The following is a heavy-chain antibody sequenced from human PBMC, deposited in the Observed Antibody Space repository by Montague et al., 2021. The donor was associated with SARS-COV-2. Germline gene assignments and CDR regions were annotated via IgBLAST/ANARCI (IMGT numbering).Heavy chain of an antibody. Sequence: SETLSLTCAVYGGSFSGYHWSWIRQPPGKGLEWIGEINHSGSTNYNPSLKSRVTISVDTSKNQFSLKLSSVTAADTAVYYCARGGRQWLVIDPRYYFDYWGQGPLVTVSS. CDR2: INHSGST. D-gene: IGHD6-19*01. CDR3: ARGGRQWLVIDPRYYFDY. CDR1: GGSFSGYH. J-gene: IGHJ4*01. V-gene: IGHV4-34*01.